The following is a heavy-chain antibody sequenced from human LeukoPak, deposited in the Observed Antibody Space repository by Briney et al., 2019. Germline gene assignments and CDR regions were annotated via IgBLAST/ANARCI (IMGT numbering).Heavy chain of an antibody. CDR3: ARSRDGYIHGLEY. D-gene: IGHD5-24*01. V-gene: IGHV3-7*01. Sequence: TGGSLRLSCAASGFTFSSYRMSWVRQAPGKGLEWVANIKQDGNEKYYVDSVKGRFTISRDNAKNTLYLQMNSLRAEDTAIYYCARSRDGYIHGLEYWGRGTVVIVSS. CDR1: GFTFSSYR. J-gene: IGHJ4*02. CDR2: IKQDGNEK.